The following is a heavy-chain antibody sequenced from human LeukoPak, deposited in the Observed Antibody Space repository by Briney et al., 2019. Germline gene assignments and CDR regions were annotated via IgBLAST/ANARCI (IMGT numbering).Heavy chain of an antibody. D-gene: IGHD2-2*01. V-gene: IGHV3-23*01. CDR1: GFTFSSYA. J-gene: IGHJ6*03. CDR3: ARTSHKRSAFYYYYYSMDV. Sequence: GGSLRLSCAASGFTFSSYAMSWVRQAPGKGLECVSAISGSGGSTYYADSVKGRFTISRDNSKNTLYLQMNTLRAEDTAVYYCARTSHKRSAFYYYYYSMDVWGKGTTVTVSS. CDR2: ISGSGGST.